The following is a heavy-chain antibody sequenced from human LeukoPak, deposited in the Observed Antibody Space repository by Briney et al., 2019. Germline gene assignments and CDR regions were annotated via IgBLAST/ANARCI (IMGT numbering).Heavy chain of an antibody. Sequence: GGSLRLSCAASGFAFSSYAMSWVRQAPGKGLEWVSAISGSGGSTYYADSVKGRFTISRDNSKNTLYLQMNSLRAEDTAVYYCARDPGTEYYYDSSGYFQHWGQGTLVTVSS. J-gene: IGHJ1*01. CDR1: GFAFSSYA. CDR3: ARDPGTEYYYDSSGYFQH. D-gene: IGHD3-22*01. V-gene: IGHV3-23*01. CDR2: ISGSGGST.